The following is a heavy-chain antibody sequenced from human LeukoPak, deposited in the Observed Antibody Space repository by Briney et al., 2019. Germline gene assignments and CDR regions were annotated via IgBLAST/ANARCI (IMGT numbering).Heavy chain of an antibody. V-gene: IGHV4-34*01. CDR1: GGSFSGYY. CDR3: AREYTYSSGWFWFDP. CDR2: INHSGST. D-gene: IGHD6-19*01. J-gene: IGHJ5*02. Sequence: PSETLSLTCAVYGGSFSGYYWSWIRQPPGKGLEWIGEINHSGSTNYNPSLKSRVTISVDTSKNQFSLKLSSVTAADTAVYYCAREYTYSSGWFWFDPWGQGTLVTVSS.